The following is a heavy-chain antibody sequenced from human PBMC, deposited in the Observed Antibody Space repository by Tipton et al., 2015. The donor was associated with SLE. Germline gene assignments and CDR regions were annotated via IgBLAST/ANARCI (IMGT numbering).Heavy chain of an antibody. CDR1: GFIFDDYV. CDR2: ISWNSGFI. V-gene: IGHV3-9*01. CDR3: AVSTGDRLYYYYYMDV. D-gene: IGHD7-27*01. J-gene: IGHJ6*03. Sequence: SLRLSCAPSGFIFDDYVMHWVRQAPGKGLEWVSSISWNSGFIGYADSVKGRFTISRDNAKNSLYLQMNSLRAEDTALYYCAVSTGDRLYYYYYMDVWGKGTTVTVSS.